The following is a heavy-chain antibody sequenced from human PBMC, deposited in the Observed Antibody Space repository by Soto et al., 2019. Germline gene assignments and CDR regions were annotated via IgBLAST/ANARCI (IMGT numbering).Heavy chain of an antibody. V-gene: IGHV3-23*01. CDR3: AQDFLEVTGTQGYFPH. D-gene: IGHD6-19*01. CDR1: GFTFSSYA. CDR2: ISGSGGTT. Sequence: EVQLLESGGGLVQPGGSLRLSCAASGFTFSSYAMSWVRQAPGKGLEWVSAISGSGGTTDYADSVKGRFTISRDNSKNTLYLQMNSLRAEDTAVYYCAQDFLEVTGTQGYFPHWGPGTLVTVSS. J-gene: IGHJ1*01.